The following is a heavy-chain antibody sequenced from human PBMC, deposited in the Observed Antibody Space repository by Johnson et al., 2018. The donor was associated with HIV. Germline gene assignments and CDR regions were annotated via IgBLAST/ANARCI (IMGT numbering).Heavy chain of an antibody. J-gene: IGHJ3*02. CDR3: AKARSLLDYGGFDAFDI. CDR1: GFTFSSYG. V-gene: IGHV3-30*02. Sequence: QMHLVESGGGVVQPGGSLRLSCAASGFTFSSYGMHWVRQAPGKGLEWVAFIRYDGSDKYYADSVKGRFTISRDSSKNTLYLQMNSLRAEDTALYYCAKARSLLDYGGFDAFDIWGQGTLVIVSS. D-gene: IGHD4-23*01. CDR2: IRYDGSDK.